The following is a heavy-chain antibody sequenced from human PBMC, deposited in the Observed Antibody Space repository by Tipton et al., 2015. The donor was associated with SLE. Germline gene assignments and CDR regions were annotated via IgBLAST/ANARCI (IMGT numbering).Heavy chain of an antibody. CDR1: GYSISSGSY. J-gene: IGHJ4*02. D-gene: IGHD2-2*01. V-gene: IGHV4-38-2*02. Sequence: TLSLTCTVSGYSISSGSYWGWIRQPPGKGLEWIGSIYHSGDSFYNPSLKSRVTISADTSKNQFSRRLSAVTAADTAVYYCAKNPAAAPDDYWGPGTLVTVSS. CDR3: AKNPAAAPDDY. CDR2: IYHSGDS.